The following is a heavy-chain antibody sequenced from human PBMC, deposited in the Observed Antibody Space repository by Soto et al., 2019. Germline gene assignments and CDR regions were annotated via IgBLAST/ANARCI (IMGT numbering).Heavy chain of an antibody. Sequence: PSETLSLTCTVSGGSISSGGYYWSWIRQHPGKGLEWIGYIYYSGSTYYNPSLKSRVTISVDTSKNQFSLKLSSVTAADTAVYYCAGVYYCARTRPRYYYYYYMDVWGKGTTVTVSS. CDR1: GGSISSGGYY. D-gene: IGHD3-10*01. J-gene: IGHJ6*03. V-gene: IGHV4-31*03. CDR3: AGVYYCARTRPRYYYYYYMDV. CDR2: IYYSGST.